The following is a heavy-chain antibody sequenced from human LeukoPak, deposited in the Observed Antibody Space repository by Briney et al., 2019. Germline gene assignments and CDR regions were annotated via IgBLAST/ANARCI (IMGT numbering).Heavy chain of an antibody. V-gene: IGHV4-30-4*01. CDR2: IYYSGST. CDR3: AREMATIRNTLDY. Sequence: SETLSLTCTVSGGSISSGDYYWSWIRQPPGKGLEWIGYIYYSGSTYYNPSLKSRVTISVDTSKNQFSLKLSSVTAADTAVYYCAREMATIRNTLDYWGQGTLVTVSS. CDR1: GGSISSGDYY. D-gene: IGHD5-24*01. J-gene: IGHJ4*02.